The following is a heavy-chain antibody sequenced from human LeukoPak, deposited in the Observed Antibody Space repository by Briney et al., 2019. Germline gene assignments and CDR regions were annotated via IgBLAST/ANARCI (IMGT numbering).Heavy chain of an antibody. CDR1: GFTFSSYW. CDR3: ARGFGSGWYHDAFDI. D-gene: IGHD6-19*01. V-gene: IGHV3-7*01. J-gene: IGHJ3*02. CDR2: IKQDGSEK. Sequence: GGSLRLSCAASGFTFSSYWMSWVRQAPGKGLEWVANIKQDGSEKYYVDSVKGRFTISRDNAKNSLYRQMNSLRAEDTAVYYCARGFGSGWYHDAFDIWGQGTMVTVSS.